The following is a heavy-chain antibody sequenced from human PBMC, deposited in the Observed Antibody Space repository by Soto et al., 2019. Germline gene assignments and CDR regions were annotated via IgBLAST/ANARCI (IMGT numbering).Heavy chain of an antibody. CDR3: ARQCRGVTCHWFVP. J-gene: IGHJ5*02. CDR1: GGSISSYY. D-gene: IGHD2-15*01. Sequence: ASETLSLTCTVSGGSISSYYWGWIRPPPGKGLEWIGSMYYSGTTYYNPSLKSRVTISVDTSKNQFSLTLTSVTAADTAVYYCARQCRGVTCHWFVPWGQGTLVTVSS. CDR2: MYYSGTT. V-gene: IGHV4-39*01.